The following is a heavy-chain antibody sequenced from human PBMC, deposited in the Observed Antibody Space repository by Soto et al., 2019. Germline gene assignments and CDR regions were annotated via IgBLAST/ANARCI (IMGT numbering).Heavy chain of an antibody. Sequence: SLKLSCTGSGYRFTSYWIGWVRPLPGKGLEWMGIIYPGDSDTRYSPSFQGQVTISADKSISTAYLQWSSLKASDTAMYYCARAYSSSSDAFDIWGQGTRVT. CDR2: IYPGDSDT. CDR3: ARAYSSSSDAFDI. D-gene: IGHD6-6*01. V-gene: IGHV5-51*01. CDR1: GYRFTSYW. J-gene: IGHJ3*02.